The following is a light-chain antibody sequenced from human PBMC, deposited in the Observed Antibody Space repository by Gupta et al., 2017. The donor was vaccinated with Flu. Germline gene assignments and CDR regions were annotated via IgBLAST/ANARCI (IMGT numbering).Light chain of an antibody. CDR2: GAS. CDR1: RSVYSN. J-gene: IGKJ2*01. V-gene: IGKV3-15*01. CDR3: QQYNNWRAT. Sequence: EIVMTQSPATLSVSPGERATLSCRASRSVYSNLAWYQQKPGQAPRLLIYGASTRATDIPARFSGSGSGTEFTLTISSLQSEDFAVYYCQQYNNWRATFGQGTKLEIK.